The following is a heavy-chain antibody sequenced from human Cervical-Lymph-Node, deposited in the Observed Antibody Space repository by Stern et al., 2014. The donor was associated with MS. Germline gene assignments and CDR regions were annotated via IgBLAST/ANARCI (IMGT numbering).Heavy chain of an antibody. CDR3: ARGEAQRGSDS. Sequence: VQLQQWGAGLLKPSETLSLTCAVSGGSFSGYYWTWIRQPPGKGLEWIGEINHLGNTNYNPSLKSRVTISVDTSNNQFSLKLSSVAAADTALYFCARGEAQRGSDSWGQGTLVTVSS. CDR2: INHLGNT. D-gene: IGHD1-1*01. J-gene: IGHJ4*02. CDR1: GGSFSGYY. V-gene: IGHV4-34*01.